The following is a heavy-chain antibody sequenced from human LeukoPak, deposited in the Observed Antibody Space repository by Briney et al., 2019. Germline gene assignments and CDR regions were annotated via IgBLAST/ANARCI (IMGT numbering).Heavy chain of an antibody. V-gene: IGHV1-69*13. CDR3: ARGDGYNGHAFDI. CDR1: GYTFTSYY. D-gene: IGHD5-24*01. Sequence: SVKVSCKASGYTFTSYYMHWVRQAPGQGLEWMGGIIPIFGTANYAQKFQGRVTITADESTSTAYMELSSLRSEDTAVYYCARGDGYNGHAFDIWGQGTMVTVSS. CDR2: IIPIFGTA. J-gene: IGHJ3*02.